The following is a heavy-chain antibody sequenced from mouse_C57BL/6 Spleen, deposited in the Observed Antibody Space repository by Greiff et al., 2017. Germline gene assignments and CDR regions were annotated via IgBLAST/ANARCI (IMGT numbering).Heavy chain of an antibody. D-gene: IGHD1-1*01. CDR1: GYTFTDYN. CDR3: ARRVITTVVGSYWYFDV. V-gene: IGHV1-18*01. J-gene: IGHJ1*03. Sequence: EVQLQQSGPELVKPGASVKIPCKASGYTFTDYNMDWVKQSHGKSLEWIGDINPNNGGTIYNQKFKGKATLTVDKSSSTAYMELRSLTSEDTAVYYCARRVITTVVGSYWYFDVWGTGTTVTVSS. CDR2: INPNNGGT.